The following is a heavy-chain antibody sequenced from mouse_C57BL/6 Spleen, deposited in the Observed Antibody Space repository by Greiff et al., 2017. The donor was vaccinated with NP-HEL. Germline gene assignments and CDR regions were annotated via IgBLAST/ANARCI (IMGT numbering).Heavy chain of an antibody. CDR2: ISSGGSYT. CDR3: ASPAYYSNYPYYFDY. Sequence: EVQVVESGGDLVKPGGSLKLSCAASGFTFSSYGMSWVRQTPDKRLEWVATISSGGSYTYYPASVKGRFTISRDNAKNTLYLQMSSLKSEDTAMDYCASPAYYSNYPYYFDYWGQGTTLTVSS. CDR1: GFTFSSYG. D-gene: IGHD2-5*01. J-gene: IGHJ2*01. V-gene: IGHV5-6*01.